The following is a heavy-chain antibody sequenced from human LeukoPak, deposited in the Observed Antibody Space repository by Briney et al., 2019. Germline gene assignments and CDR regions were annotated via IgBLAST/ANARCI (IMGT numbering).Heavy chain of an antibody. CDR1: GGAIISYY. D-gene: IGHD3-22*01. Sequence: SETLSLTCGVSGGAIISYYWSWIRQPAGKGPEWIGRIYPTGNTDYNPSLKTRVTMSTDLSKKQFSLRLRSVTAADTAVYYCARLKFYDSTGYSPGYYMDVWGKGTAATVSS. J-gene: IGHJ6*03. CDR3: ARLKFYDSTGYSPGYYMDV. V-gene: IGHV4-4*07. CDR2: IYPTGNT.